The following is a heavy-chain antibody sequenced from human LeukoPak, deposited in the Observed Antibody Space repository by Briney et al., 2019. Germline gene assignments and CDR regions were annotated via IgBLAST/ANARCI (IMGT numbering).Heavy chain of an antibody. Sequence: GGSLRLSCAASGFTFSSYAMSWVRQAPGKGLEWVSAISGSGGSTYYADSVKGRFTISRDNSKNTLYLQMNSLRAEDTAVYYCAKSVDAPGIAVPGTNYWGQGTLVTVSS. D-gene: IGHD6-19*01. J-gene: IGHJ4*02. V-gene: IGHV3-23*01. CDR2: ISGSGGST. CDR1: GFTFSSYA. CDR3: AKSVDAPGIAVPGTNY.